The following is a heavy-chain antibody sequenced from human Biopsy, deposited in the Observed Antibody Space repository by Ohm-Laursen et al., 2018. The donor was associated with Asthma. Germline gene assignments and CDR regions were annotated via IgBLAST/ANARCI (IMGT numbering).Heavy chain of an antibody. J-gene: IGHJ1*01. V-gene: IGHV3-48*01. CDR2: ISSSSSTI. CDR1: GFTFSSYS. CDR3: ARTFHFWSPYHAEHYQL. D-gene: IGHD3-3*02. Sequence: SLRLSCSASGFTFSSYSMNWVRQAPGKGLEWVSYISSSSSTIYYADPVKGRFTISRDNAKNSLYLQMNSLRAEDTAVYYCARTFHFWSPYHAEHYQLWGQGTLVTVSS.